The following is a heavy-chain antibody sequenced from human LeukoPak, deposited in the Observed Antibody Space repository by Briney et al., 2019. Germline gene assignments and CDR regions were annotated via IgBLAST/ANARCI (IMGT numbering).Heavy chain of an antibody. V-gene: IGHV1-18*01. CDR3: ARDKGWKNTGDYVFDS. CDR1: GYTFTSYG. Sequence: ASVKVSCKASGYTFTSYGISWVRLAPGQGPEWLGWNSGYSGDTYYAQKFQGRVTMTTETSTSTAYMELRSLQPDDTAVYYCARDKGWKNTGDYVFDSWGQGTLVTVSS. CDR2: NSGYSGDT. D-gene: IGHD3-16*01. J-gene: IGHJ4*02.